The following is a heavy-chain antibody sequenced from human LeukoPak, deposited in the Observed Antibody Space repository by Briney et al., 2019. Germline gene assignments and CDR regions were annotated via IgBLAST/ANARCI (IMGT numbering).Heavy chain of an antibody. CDR3: ARHYNYNWNYVDY. CDR1: GVSITSYY. J-gene: IGHJ4*02. V-gene: IGHV4-4*09. Sequence: SETLSLTCTVSGVSITSYYWSWLRQPPGKGLEWIGYIYPRGSTNYAPSLKGRATISIDTPKNQFSLKLSSVTAADTAVYYCARHYNYNWNYVDYWGQGTLVTVSS. CDR2: IYPRGST. D-gene: IGHD1-20*01.